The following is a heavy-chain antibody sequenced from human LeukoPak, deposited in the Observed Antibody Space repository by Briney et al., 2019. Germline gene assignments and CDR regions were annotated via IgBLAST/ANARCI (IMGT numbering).Heavy chain of an antibody. CDR3: AKDQAGVVAAAGPY. CDR1: GFTFSIYA. J-gene: IGHJ4*02. CDR2: ISYDETYI. D-gene: IGHD6-13*01. Sequence: PGGSLRLSCAASGFTFSIYAMHWVRQAPGKGLEWVALISYDETYIYYADSVKGRFTTSRDNSKNTLYLQMNSLRAEDTAVYYCAKDQAGVVAAAGPYWGQGTLVTVSS. V-gene: IGHV3-30-3*01.